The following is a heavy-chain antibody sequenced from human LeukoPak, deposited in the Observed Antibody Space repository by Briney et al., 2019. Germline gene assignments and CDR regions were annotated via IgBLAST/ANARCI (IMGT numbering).Heavy chain of an antibody. V-gene: IGHV3-7*01. CDR3: AREYCSGTSCYGYFDY. Sequence: GGSLRLSCATSGFTFSSYWMSWVRRAPGKGLEWVANIKQDGSQISYVDSVKGRFTISRDTAKNSLSLQMNSLRAEDTAVYYRAREYCSGTSCYGYFDYWGQGTLVTVSS. CDR2: IKQDGSQI. CDR1: GFTFSSYW. J-gene: IGHJ4*02. D-gene: IGHD2-2*01.